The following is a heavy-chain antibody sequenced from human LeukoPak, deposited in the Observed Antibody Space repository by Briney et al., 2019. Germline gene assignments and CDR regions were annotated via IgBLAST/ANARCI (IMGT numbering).Heavy chain of an antibody. J-gene: IGHJ4*02. V-gene: IGHV4-30-2*01. CDR2: IYHGGST. CDR3: ARRLSSGSHYHVDY. CDR1: GGSINSADYS. D-gene: IGHD3-22*01. Sequence: SQTLSLSCVVSGGSINSADYSWNWIRQPPGKGLEWIGYIYHGGSTYYNPSLKSRVTISLDRSKNQFSLNLSAVTAADTAVYYCARRLSSGSHYHVDYEGQGTVVTVSS.